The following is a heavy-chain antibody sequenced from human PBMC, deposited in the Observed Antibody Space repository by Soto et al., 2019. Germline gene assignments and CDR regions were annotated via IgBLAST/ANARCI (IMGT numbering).Heavy chain of an antibody. Sequence: PSETLSLTCAVSGGSISGSSFYWGWIRQPPEKGLEPIGSIHYSGSTYYNPSLKSRVTMSVDTSKNQFSLKLTSVTAADTAVYYCARQSKGYSVEVDYWGQGTLVTVSS. CDR2: IHYSGST. D-gene: IGHD6-13*01. J-gene: IGHJ4*02. CDR3: ARQSKGYSVEVDY. V-gene: IGHV4-39*01. CDR1: GGSISGSSFY.